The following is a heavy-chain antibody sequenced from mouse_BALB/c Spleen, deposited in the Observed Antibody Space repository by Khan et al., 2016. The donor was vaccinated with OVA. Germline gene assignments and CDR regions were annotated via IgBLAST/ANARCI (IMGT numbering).Heavy chain of an antibody. J-gene: IGHJ4*01. CDR1: GYIFTSYW. D-gene: IGHD1-1*02. CDR2: IYPGTGST. V-gene: IGHV1S132*01. CDR3: ARSGETSHTINY. Sequence: QIQLVQSGAELVRPGASVKLSCKTSGYIFTSYWIHWVKQRSGQGLEWIARIYPGTGSTYYNEKFKGKATLTADKSSSTAYMQPSSLKSEDSTVYLCARSGETSHTINYWGQRTTVTVSS.